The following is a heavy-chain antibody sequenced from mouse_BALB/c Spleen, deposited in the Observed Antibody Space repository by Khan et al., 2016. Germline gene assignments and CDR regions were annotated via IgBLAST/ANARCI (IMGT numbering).Heavy chain of an antibody. Sequence: QIQLVQSGPELKKPGETVKISCKASGYTFTDYSMHWVKQAPGKGLKWMGWINTETGEPTYADDFKGRFAFSLETSASTAYLQINNLKNEDTATYFCARWTTVVALYYYAMDYWGQGTSVTVYS. V-gene: IGHV9-2-1*01. D-gene: IGHD1-1*01. CDR2: INTETGEP. CDR3: ARWTTVVALYYYAMDY. J-gene: IGHJ4*01. CDR1: GYTFTDYS.